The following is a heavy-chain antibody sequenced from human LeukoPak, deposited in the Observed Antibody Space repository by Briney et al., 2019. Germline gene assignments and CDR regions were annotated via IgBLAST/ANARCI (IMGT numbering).Heavy chain of an antibody. CDR2: INPNSGGT. CDR3: ARSDIAAAGGNAFRTGDY. V-gene: IGHV1-2*02. D-gene: IGHD6-13*01. Sequence: GASVKVSCKASGYTFTGYYMHWLRQAPGQGLEWMGWINPNSGGTNYAQKFQGRVTMTRDTSISTAYMELSRLRSDDTAVYYCARSDIAAAGGNAFRTGDYWGQGTLVTVSS. CDR1: GYTFTGYY. J-gene: IGHJ4*02.